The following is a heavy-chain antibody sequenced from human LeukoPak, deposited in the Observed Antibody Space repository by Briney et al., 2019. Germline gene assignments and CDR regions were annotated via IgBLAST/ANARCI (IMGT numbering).Heavy chain of an antibody. CDR1: GFTFSSHW. CDR3: ARDAMGYYYYGMDV. V-gene: IGHV3-7*01. CDR2: IKEDGSEK. Sequence: GGSLRLSCAGSGFTFSSHWMNWVRQAPGKGLEWVASIKEDGSEKHYVDSVSGRFTISRDNAKNSLHLQMSSLRAEDTAVYYCARDAMGYYYYGMDVWGQGTTVTVSS. J-gene: IGHJ6*02. D-gene: IGHD1-26*01.